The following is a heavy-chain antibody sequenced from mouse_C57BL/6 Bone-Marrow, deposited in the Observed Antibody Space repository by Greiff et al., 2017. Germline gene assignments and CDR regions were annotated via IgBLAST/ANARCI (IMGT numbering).Heavy chain of an antibody. CDR3: TTGPRFDD. D-gene: IGHD6-1*01. Sequence: VQLQQSGAELVRPGASVKLSCTASGFNIKDDYMHWVKQRPEQGLEWIGWIDPENGDTEYASKFQGKATITADTSSNTAYLQLSSETSEDTAVYYRTTGPRFDDWGKGTMVTVSA. CDR1: GFNIKDDY. V-gene: IGHV14-4*01. J-gene: IGHJ3*01. CDR2: IDPENGDT.